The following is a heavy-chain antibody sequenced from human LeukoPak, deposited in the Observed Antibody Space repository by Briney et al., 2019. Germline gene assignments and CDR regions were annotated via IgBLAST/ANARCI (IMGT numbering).Heavy chain of an antibody. V-gene: IGHV4-4*07. CDR3: ARERGGWPLYYFDY. J-gene: IGHJ4*02. D-gene: IGHD6-19*01. CDR2: IYTSGST. Sequence: SETLSLTCTVSGGSISSYYWSWIRQPAGKGLECIGRIYTSGSTNYNPSLKSRVTMSVDTSKNQFSLKLSSVTAADTAVYYCARERGGWPLYYFDYWGQGTLVTVSS. CDR1: GGSISSYY.